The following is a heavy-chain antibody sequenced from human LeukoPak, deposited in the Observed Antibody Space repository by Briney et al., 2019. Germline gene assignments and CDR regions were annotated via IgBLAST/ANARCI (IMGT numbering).Heavy chain of an antibody. CDR2: IYTGGST. J-gene: IGHJ4*02. CDR1: GFTFRDSA. D-gene: IGHD7-27*01. CDR3: ARASTLRTGDAH. V-gene: IGHV3-66*01. Sequence: GGSLRLSCAASGFTFRDSAMTWVRQAPGKGLEWVSVIYTGGSTSYADSVKGRFTISRDSSTNTLFLQMNSLRAEDTAVYYCARASTLRTGDAHWGQGTLVTVSS.